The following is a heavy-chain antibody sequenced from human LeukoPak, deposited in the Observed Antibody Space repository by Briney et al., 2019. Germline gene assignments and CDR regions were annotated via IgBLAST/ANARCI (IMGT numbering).Heavy chain of an antibody. Sequence: SETLSLTCTVSGGSISGRSYYWHWIRQPAGKGLEWIGRIYISGTTNYNPSLKSRVTISADTSKNQFSLKLMSVTAADTAVYYCARPNTWITEGFDSWGQGILVTVSS. D-gene: IGHD3-16*01. J-gene: IGHJ5*01. CDR2: IYISGTT. CDR3: ARPNTWITEGFDS. CDR1: GGSISGRSYY. V-gene: IGHV4-61*02.